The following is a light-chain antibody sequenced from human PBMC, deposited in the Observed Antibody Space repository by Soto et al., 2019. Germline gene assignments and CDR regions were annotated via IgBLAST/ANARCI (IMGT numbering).Light chain of an antibody. J-gene: IGLJ1*01. CDR2: DDD. CDR1: SPNIGGNS. V-gene: IGLV1-51*01. Sequence: QSVLTQPPSVSVAPGQRVTISCSGSSPNIGGNSVSWYQQLPGTAPKLLIYDDDKRPSGIPDRFSGSKSGTSATLGITGFQTGDEADYYCGSWDSSLSAYVFGTGTKV. CDR3: GSWDSSLSAYV.